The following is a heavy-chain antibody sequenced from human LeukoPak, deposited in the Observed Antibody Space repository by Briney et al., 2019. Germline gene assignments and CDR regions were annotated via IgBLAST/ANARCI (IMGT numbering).Heavy chain of an antibody. V-gene: IGHV3-9*01. CDR1: GFTFADYA. J-gene: IGHJ5*01. Sequence: PGGSLRLSCEASGFTFADYAFHWVRQAPGKGLEWVSGVRWNSNTTGYADSMKGRFTISRDNAKNSLSLLMNSLRTEDTALYYCVKGVGPTWESNWFDSWGQGTLVTVSS. D-gene: IGHD1-26*01. CDR3: VKGVGPTWESNWFDS. CDR2: VRWNSNTT.